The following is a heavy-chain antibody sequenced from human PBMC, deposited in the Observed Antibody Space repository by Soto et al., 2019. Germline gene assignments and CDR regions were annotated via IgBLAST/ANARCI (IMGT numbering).Heavy chain of an antibody. V-gene: IGHV3-21*01. Sequence: EVQVVESGEGLVKPGGSLRLSCAASGFTFSEYSFLWVRQAPGKGLEWLSFIANGDNHIFYSDSVKGRFTISRDNAKNSVYLQLNSLRADDSAVYYCARENGHCTDACNRGAFDIWGQGTMVTVSS. CDR1: GFTFSEYS. J-gene: IGHJ3*02. D-gene: IGHD2-2*01. CDR2: IANGDNHI. CDR3: ARENGHCTDACNRGAFDI.